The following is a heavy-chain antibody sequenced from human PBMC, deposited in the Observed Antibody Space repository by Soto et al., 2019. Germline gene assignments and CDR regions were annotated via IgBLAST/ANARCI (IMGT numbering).Heavy chain of an antibody. Sequence: ELLLVQSGAVVKKPGESLKISCKASGYSFSSFWIGWVRQMPGKGLEWMGIIDPEDSETKYGPSFHGQVTISVDKSITTTYLHLNNLKASDTAMYYCARPTGTYGLDVWGQGTLVTVSS. CDR1: GYSFSSFW. CDR2: IDPEDSET. D-gene: IGHD1-1*01. CDR3: ARPTGTYGLDV. V-gene: IGHV5-51*01. J-gene: IGHJ6*02.